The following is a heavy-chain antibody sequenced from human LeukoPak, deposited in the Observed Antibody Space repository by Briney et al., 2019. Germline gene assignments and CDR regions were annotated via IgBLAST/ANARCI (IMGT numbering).Heavy chain of an antibody. CDR2: INPNSGGT. V-gene: IGHV1-2*02. CDR1: GYTFTGYY. Sequence: ASVKVSYKASGYTFTGYYIHWVRQAPGQGLEWMGWINPNSGGTNYAQKFQGRVTMTRDTSISTAYMELSRLRSDDTAVYYCARRIAAAGMYYFDYWGQGTLVTVSS. D-gene: IGHD6-13*01. CDR3: ARRIAAAGMYYFDY. J-gene: IGHJ4*02.